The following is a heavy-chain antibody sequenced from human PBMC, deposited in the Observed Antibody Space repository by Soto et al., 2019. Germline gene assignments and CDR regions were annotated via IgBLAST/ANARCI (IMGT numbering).Heavy chain of an antibody. D-gene: IGHD3-3*01. CDR2: ISGSGGST. J-gene: IGHJ3*02. V-gene: IGHV3-23*01. CDR1: GFTFSSYA. CDR3: AKDDGITIFGVVINALDI. Sequence: GGSLRLSCAASGFTFSSYAMSWVRQAPGKGLEWVSAISGSGGSTYYADSVKGRFTISRDNSKNTLYLQMNSLRAEDTAVYYCAKDDGITIFGVVINALDIWGQGTMVTVSS.